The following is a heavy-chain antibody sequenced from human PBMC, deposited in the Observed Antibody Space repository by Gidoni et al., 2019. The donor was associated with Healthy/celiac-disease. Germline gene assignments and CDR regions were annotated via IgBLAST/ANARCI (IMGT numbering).Heavy chain of an antibody. J-gene: IGHJ5*02. D-gene: IGHD6-13*01. Sequence: QVQLVQSGAEVKKPGASVTVSCKASGYTFTGYYMHWVRQAPGQGLEWMGWINPNSGGTNYAQKFQGWVTMTRDTSISTAYMELSRLRSDDTAVYYCARGTIAAAGTQPNWFDPWGQGTLVTVSS. V-gene: IGHV1-2*04. CDR2: INPNSGGT. CDR1: GYTFTGYY. CDR3: ARGTIAAAGTQPNWFDP.